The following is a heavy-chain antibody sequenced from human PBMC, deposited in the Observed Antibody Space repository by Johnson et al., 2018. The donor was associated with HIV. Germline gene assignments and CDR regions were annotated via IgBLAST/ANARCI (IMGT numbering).Heavy chain of an antibody. Sequence: QVQVLESGGGVVQPGRSLRLSCAASGFTFSSYGMHWVRQAPGKGLEWVAVIWYDGSNKYYADSVKGRFTISRDNSKNTLYLQMNSLRAEDTAVYYCASWHGDYGNAFDIWGQGTMVTVSS. CDR1: GFTFSSYG. CDR3: ASWHGDYGNAFDI. J-gene: IGHJ3*02. V-gene: IGHV3-33*01. D-gene: IGHD4-17*01. CDR2: IWYDGSNK.